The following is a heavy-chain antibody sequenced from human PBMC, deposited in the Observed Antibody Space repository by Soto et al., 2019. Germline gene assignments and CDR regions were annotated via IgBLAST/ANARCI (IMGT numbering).Heavy chain of an antibody. D-gene: IGHD6-19*01. V-gene: IGHV4-39*01. Sequence: SETLSLTCTVSGGSISSSSYYWGWIRQPPGKGLEWIGSIYYSGSTYYNPSLKSRVTISADTSKNQFSLKLSSVTAADTAVYYCARRSGWDYYYGMDVWGQGTTVTVSS. CDR3: ARRSGWDYYYGMDV. CDR1: GGSISSSSYY. CDR2: IYYSGST. J-gene: IGHJ6*02.